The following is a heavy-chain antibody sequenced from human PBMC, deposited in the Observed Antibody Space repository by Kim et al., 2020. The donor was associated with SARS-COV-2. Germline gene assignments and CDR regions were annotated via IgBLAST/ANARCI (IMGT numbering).Heavy chain of an antibody. CDR2: INHSGST. Sequence: SETLSLTCAVYGGSFSGYYWSWIRQPPGKGLEWIGEINHSGSTNYNPSLKSRVTISVDTSKNQFSLKLSSVTAADTAVYYCARSSGITMVRGSYFDYWGQGTLVTVSS. V-gene: IGHV4-34*01. D-gene: IGHD3-10*01. CDR3: ARSSGITMVRGSYFDY. J-gene: IGHJ4*02. CDR1: GGSFSGYY.